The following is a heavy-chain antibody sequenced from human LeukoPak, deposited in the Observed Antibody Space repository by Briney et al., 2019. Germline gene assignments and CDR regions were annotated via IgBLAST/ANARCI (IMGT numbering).Heavy chain of an antibody. CDR1: GYSLGKNYY. V-gene: IGHV4-38-2*01. Sequence: SETLSLTCAVSGYSLGKNYYWGWIRQSPGKGLEWIGRIYGRASTSYNPSLMNRVTMSVDTSKNHFSLQLTSVTAADTAVYYCARSERITMILGGAFDIWGQGTMVTVSS. CDR3: ARSERITMILGGAFDI. D-gene: IGHD3-22*01. J-gene: IGHJ3*02. CDR2: IYGRAST.